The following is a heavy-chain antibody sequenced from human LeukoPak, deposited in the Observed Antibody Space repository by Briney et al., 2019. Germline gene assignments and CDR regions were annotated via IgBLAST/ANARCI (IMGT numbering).Heavy chain of an antibody. Sequence: SETLSLTCTVSGGSISGGTYYWTWIRQHPGKGLEWVGPIYYSGTTYYNPFLKSRVTISVDTSKNQFSLKLSSVTAADRAVYYCARFTVGNRDYWGQGTLVIVSS. CDR1: GGSISGGTYY. J-gene: IGHJ4*02. CDR3: ARFTVGNRDY. D-gene: IGHD1/OR15-1a*01. CDR2: IYYSGTT. V-gene: IGHV4-31*03.